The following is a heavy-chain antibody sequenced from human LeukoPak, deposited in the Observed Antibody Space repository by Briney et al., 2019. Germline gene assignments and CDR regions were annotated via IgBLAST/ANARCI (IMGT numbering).Heavy chain of an antibody. J-gene: IGHJ4*02. D-gene: IGHD1-26*01. Sequence: SETLSLTCAVYGESLSKYYWAWIRQSPGKGLEWIGEINHRGSTNLNPSLKSRVTLSVDTSKHQFSLKLTSVTAADAAVYYCASSVGSTDYWGQGTLVTVSS. V-gene: IGHV4-34*01. CDR1: GESLSKYY. CDR2: INHRGST. CDR3: ASSVGSTDY.